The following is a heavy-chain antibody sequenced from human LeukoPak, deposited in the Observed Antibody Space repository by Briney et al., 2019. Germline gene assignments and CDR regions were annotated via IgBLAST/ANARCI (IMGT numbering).Heavy chain of an antibody. Sequence: GGSLRLSCAASGFTFSDHYMDWVRQAPGKGPEWVGRVRKRANSYTTEYAASVKGRFTISRDDSKNSLYLQMSSLKTEDTAVYYCARAPFYGSGSFPDYWGQGTLVTVSS. CDR2: VRKRANSYTT. D-gene: IGHD3-10*01. CDR1: GFTFSDHY. CDR3: ARAPFYGSGSFPDY. V-gene: IGHV3-72*01. J-gene: IGHJ4*02.